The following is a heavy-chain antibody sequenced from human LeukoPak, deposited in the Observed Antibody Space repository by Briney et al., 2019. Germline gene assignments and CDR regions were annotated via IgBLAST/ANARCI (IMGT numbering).Heavy chain of an antibody. CDR1: GDSFRTDN. J-gene: IGHJ5*01. CDR2: IFYSGST. V-gene: IGHV4-59*08. D-gene: IGHD4-11*01. CDR3: ARRRSLAAYSAGSDNWLDS. Sequence: SETLSLTCTVSGDSFRTDNWNWIRQPPGKGLEWIGYIFYSGSTNYNPSFRSRVSISVDTSKNQFSLKLSSVTAADTAVYYCARRRSLAAYSAGSDNWLDSWGQGTLVTVSS.